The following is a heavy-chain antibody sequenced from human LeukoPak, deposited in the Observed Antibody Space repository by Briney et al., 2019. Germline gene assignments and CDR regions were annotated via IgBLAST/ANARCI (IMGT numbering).Heavy chain of an antibody. CDR2: INPSDGST. J-gene: IGHJ3*01. CDR1: GYTFTSYY. Sequence: ASVEVSCKASGYTFTSYYMHWVRQAPGQGLEWMGVINPSDGSTSYAQKFQGRVAMTRDTSTSTVYMELSSLRSEDTAVYYCARDPCGDYYDSSGSCAFDFWGQGTMVTVSS. V-gene: IGHV1-46*01. CDR3: ARDPCGDYYDSSGSCAFDF. D-gene: IGHD3-22*01.